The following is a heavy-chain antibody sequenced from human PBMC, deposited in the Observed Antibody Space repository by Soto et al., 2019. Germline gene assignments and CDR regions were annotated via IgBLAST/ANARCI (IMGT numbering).Heavy chain of an antibody. V-gene: IGHV3-74*01. D-gene: IGHD3-10*01. CDR3: ARGIRNYYGSDY. CDR1: GFTFSSYW. J-gene: IGHJ4*02. Sequence: EVQLVESGGGLVQPGGSLRLSCEASGFTFSSYWMHWVRQSPGKGLEWVSRIKGDESSTSYADSVKGRFTISRDNARDKLYLQMNSLRAEDTAVYYCARGIRNYYGSDYWGQGTLVTVSS. CDR2: IKGDESST.